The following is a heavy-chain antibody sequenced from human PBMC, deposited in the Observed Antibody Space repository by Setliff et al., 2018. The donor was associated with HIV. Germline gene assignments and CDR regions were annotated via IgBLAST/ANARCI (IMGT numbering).Heavy chain of an antibody. Sequence: KPSETLSLTCAVYGGSFNGYYWSWIRQPPGKGLEWIGEVNHSGSTSYNPSLKSRVTISVDTSKNQFSLKLSSVTAADTAVYYCARGRDDYNYDPFDIWGQGTMVT. CDR3: ARGRDDYNYDPFDI. CDR2: VNHSGST. CDR1: GGSFNGYY. J-gene: IGHJ3*02. V-gene: IGHV4-34*01. D-gene: IGHD4-4*01.